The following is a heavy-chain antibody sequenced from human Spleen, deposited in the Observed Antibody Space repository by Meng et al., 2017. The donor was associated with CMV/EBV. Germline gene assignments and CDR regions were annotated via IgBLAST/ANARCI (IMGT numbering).Heavy chain of an antibody. J-gene: IGHJ5*01. CDR2: IYHSGTT. Sequence: SETLSLTCNVSGYSISSGYYWGWIRQPPGKGLEWIGTIYHSGTTHYSPSLKSRVTISVDTSKNQFSLKVSSVTAADTAIYYCARETSYTSGWYGYMDSWGQGSLVPVSS. D-gene: IGHD6-19*01. CDR1: GYSISSGYY. V-gene: IGHV4-38-2*02. CDR3: ARETSYTSGWYGYMDS.